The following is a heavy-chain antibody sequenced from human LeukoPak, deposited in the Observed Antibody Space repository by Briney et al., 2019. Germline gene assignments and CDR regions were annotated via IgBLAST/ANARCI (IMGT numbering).Heavy chain of an antibody. D-gene: IGHD3-16*01. CDR1: GGTFSSYA. CDR2: IIPIFGTA. Sequence: PWASVKVSCKASGGTFSSYAISWVRQAPGQGLEWMGGIIPIFGTANYAQKFQGRVTITADESTSTAYMELSSLRSEDTAVYYCARDSVTTFGAFDIWGQGTMVTVSS. V-gene: IGHV1-69*13. J-gene: IGHJ3*02. CDR3: ARDSVTTFGAFDI.